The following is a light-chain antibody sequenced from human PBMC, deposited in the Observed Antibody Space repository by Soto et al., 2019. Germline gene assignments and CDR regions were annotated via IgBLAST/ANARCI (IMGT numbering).Light chain of an antibody. V-gene: IGKV3-20*01. Sequence: EIVLTQSPGTLSLSPGERATLSCRASQSISSSYLAWYQQKPGQAPRLLIYAASSRATGLPDRFSGSGSGTDFTLTISRREPEDFAVYYYQQYGGSPPYTFGQGTKLEIK. CDR2: AAS. CDR3: QQYGGSPPYT. J-gene: IGKJ2*01. CDR1: QSISSSY.